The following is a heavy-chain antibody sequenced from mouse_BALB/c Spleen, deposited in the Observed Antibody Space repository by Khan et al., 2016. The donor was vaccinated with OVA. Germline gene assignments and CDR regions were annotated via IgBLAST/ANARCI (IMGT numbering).Heavy chain of an antibody. CDR1: GYTFTNYW. V-gene: IGHV1-76*01. J-gene: IGHJ2*01. Sequence: VQLVESGAELVRPGASVKLSCKTSGYTFTNYWIHWVKQRPGQGLEWVARIYPGTGNTYHNEKIKDKATLTADKSSSTAYMHLSSLKCEDSAVYSCARGETWYYFDYWGQGTTLTVSA. CDR2: IYPGTGNT. CDR3: ARGETWYYFDY.